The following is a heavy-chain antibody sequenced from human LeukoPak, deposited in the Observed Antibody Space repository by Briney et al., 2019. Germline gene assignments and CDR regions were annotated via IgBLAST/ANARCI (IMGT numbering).Heavy chain of an antibody. Sequence: GASVKVSCKASGYTFTSYDINWVRQATGQGLEWMGWMNPNSGNTGYAQKFQGRVTMTRDMSTSTVYMELSSLRSEDTAVYYCARDRLRYFDWLLFGRGFDPWGQGTLVTVSS. V-gene: IGHV1-8*02. CDR2: MNPNSGNT. CDR1: GYTFTSYD. CDR3: ARDRLRYFDWLLFGRGFDP. D-gene: IGHD3-9*01. J-gene: IGHJ5*02.